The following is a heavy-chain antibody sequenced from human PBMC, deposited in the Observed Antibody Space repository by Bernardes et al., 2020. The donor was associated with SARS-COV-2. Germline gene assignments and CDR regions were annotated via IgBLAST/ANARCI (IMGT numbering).Heavy chain of an antibody. CDR1: GITLSVYW. V-gene: IGHV3-7*03. D-gene: IGHD1-1*01. CDR3: ARGGTVLGTGALVS. CDR2: LKFYGIEE. J-gene: IGHJ1*01. Sequence: GGSLRLSCAVPGITLSVYWMTWVRQAPGKGLEWVASLKFYGIEEYYATSVKGRFTISRDNAKTSLFLQMNALRVDDTAVYYCARGGTVLGTGALVSWGLGTLVTVSS.